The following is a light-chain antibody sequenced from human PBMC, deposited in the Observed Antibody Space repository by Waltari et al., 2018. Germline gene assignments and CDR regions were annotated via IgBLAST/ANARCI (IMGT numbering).Light chain of an antibody. J-gene: IGKJ2*01. CDR1: QSLLYSSNNKNY. CDR2: WAS. Sequence: DIVMTQSPDSLAVSRGARVTINCKSRQSLLYSSNNKNYLAWYQQKLGQPPKLLFYWASTRESGVPDRFSGSGSGTDFTLTISSLQAEDVAVYYCQQYYGTPPYTFGQGTKLEIK. CDR3: QQYYGTPPYT. V-gene: IGKV4-1*01.